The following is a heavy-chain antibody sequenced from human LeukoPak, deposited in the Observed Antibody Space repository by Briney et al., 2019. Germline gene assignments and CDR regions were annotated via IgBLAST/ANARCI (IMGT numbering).Heavy chain of an antibody. D-gene: IGHD2-2*01. CDR1: GGSFSGYY. Sequence: PSETLSLTCAVYGGSFSGYYWSWIRQPPGKGLEWMGEINHSGSTNYNPSLKSRVTISVDTSKNQFSLKLSSVTAADTAVYYCARVGYCSSTSCYGGRDYWGQGTLVTVSS. CDR2: INHSGST. CDR3: ARVGYCSSTSCYGGRDY. V-gene: IGHV4-34*01. J-gene: IGHJ4*02.